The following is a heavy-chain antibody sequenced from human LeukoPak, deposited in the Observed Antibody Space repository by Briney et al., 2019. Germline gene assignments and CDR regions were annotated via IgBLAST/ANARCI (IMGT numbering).Heavy chain of an antibody. J-gene: IGHJ4*02. CDR2: IYTSGST. Sequence: SETLSLTCTVSGGSISSSSYYWSWIRQPAGKGLEWIGRIYTSGSTNYNPSLKSRVTMSVDTSKNQFSLKLSSVTAADTAVYYCARESVYDYVWGSYRYPDYWGQGTLVTVSS. D-gene: IGHD3-16*02. V-gene: IGHV4-61*02. CDR3: ARESVYDYVWGSYRYPDY. CDR1: GGSISSSSYY.